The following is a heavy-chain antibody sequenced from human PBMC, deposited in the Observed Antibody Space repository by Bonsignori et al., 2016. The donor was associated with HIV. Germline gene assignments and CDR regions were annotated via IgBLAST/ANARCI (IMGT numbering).Heavy chain of an antibody. Sequence: SETLSLTCTVSGGSISTDYWSWLRQPPGKALEWIGYISSSGSSNYNPSLKSRVSISLETSKNHFSLKLNSVTDADTAVYYCARLNSGKTGSYYYYYMDVWSKGTTVTVSS. D-gene: IGHD1-1*01. CDR2: ISSSGSS. J-gene: IGHJ6*03. V-gene: IGHV4-59*01. CDR1: GGSISTDY. CDR3: ARLNSGKTGSYYYYYMDV.